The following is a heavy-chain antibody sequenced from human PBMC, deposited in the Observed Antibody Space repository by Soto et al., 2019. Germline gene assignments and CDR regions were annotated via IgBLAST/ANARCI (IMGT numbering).Heavy chain of an antibody. D-gene: IGHD2-2*01. V-gene: IGHV3-74*01. J-gene: IGHJ3*02. CDR2: INSDGSNK. Sequence: GGSLRLSCVASGFTFNSCWMHWVRQAPGKGLVWVSRINSDGSNKYYADSVKGRFTISRNNSKNTLYLQMNSLRAEDTAVYYCAKEGEAYCSSTSCYAQDAFDIWGQGTMVTVSS. CDR1: GFTFNSCW. CDR3: AKEGEAYCSSTSCYAQDAFDI.